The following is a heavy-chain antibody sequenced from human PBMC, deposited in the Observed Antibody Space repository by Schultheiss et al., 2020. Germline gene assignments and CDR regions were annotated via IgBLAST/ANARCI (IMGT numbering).Heavy chain of an antibody. J-gene: IGHJ2*01. CDR2: MYYSGST. D-gene: IGHD2-15*01. V-gene: IGHV4-39*01. CDR1: GASIDSSSDF. Sequence: SETLSLTCTVSGASIDSSSDFWGWIRQSPGKGLEWMGSMYYSGSTYYNPSLKTRVTISVDTSKNQFSLKLSSVTAADTAVYYCARAVPEFGQYCSGGSCYTGWYFDLWGRGTLVTVSS. CDR3: ARAVPEFGQYCSGGSCYTGWYFDL.